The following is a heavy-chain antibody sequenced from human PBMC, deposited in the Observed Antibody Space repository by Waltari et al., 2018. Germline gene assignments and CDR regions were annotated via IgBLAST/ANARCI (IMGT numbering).Heavy chain of an antibody. CDR3: ARDRNDIWSGYYTPNWFDP. V-gene: IGHV4-4*07. CDR2: IYTSGST. D-gene: IGHD3-3*01. J-gene: IGHJ5*02. Sequence: QVQLQESGPGLVKPSETLSLTCTVSGGSISSYYWSWIRQPAGKGLEWIGRIYTSGSTNYNPSLKSRVTMSVDTSKNQFSLKLSSVTAADTAVYYCARDRNDIWSGYYTPNWFDPWGQGTLVTVSS. CDR1: GGSISSYY.